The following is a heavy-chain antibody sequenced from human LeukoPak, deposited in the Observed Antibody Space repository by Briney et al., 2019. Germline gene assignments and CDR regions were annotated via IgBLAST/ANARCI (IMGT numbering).Heavy chain of an antibody. D-gene: IGHD3-3*01. CDR2: ISYDGSNK. CDR3: AQPLPYYDFWSGYSPCSLGY. Sequence: GGSLRLSCAASGFTFSSYAMHWVRQAPGKGLEWVAVISYDGSNKYYADSVKGRFTISRDNSKNTLYLQMNSLRAEDTAVYYCAQPLPYYDFWSGYSPCSLGYWGQGTLVTVSS. V-gene: IGHV3-30-3*01. CDR1: GFTFSSYA. J-gene: IGHJ4*02.